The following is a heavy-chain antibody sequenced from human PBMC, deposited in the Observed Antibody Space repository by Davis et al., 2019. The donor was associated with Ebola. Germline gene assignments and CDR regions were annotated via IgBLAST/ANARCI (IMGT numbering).Heavy chain of an antibody. CDR1: GGTFSSYT. J-gene: IGHJ6*04. V-gene: IGHV1-69*02. Sequence: SVKVSCKASGGTFSSYTISWVRQPPGQGLEWMGRIIPILGIANYAQKFQGRVTMTRYTSISTAYMELSRLRSDDTAVYYCARGGDSISPIVYYYYGMDVWGKGTTVTVSS. D-gene: IGHD6-13*01. CDR3: ARGGDSISPIVYYYYGMDV. CDR2: IIPILGIA.